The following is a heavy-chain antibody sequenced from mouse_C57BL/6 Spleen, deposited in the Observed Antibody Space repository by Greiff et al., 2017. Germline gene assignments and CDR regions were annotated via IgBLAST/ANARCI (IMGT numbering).Heavy chain of an antibody. V-gene: IGHV1-64*01. Sequence: GQGLEWIGMIHPNSGSTNYNEKFKSKATLTVDKSSSTAYMQLSSLTSEDSAVYYCAGIYDGILRGAMDYWGQGTSVTVSS. J-gene: IGHJ4*01. CDR2: IHPNSGST. CDR3: AGIYDGILRGAMDY. D-gene: IGHD2-3*01.